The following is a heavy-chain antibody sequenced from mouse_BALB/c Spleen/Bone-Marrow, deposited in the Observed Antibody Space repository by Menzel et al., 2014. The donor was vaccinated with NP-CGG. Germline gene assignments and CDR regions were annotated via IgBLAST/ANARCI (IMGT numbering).Heavy chain of an antibody. CDR1: GFNIKDTY. CDR3: ASYYYGSSRFAY. CDR2: IDPANGNT. D-gene: IGHD1-1*01. J-gene: IGHJ3*01. Sequence: VQLKESGAELVKPGASVKLSGTASGFNIKDTYMHWVKQRPEQGLEWIGRIDPANGNTKYDPNFQGKATITADTSSNTAYLQLSSLTSEDTAVYYCASYYYGSSRFAYWGQGTLVTVSA. V-gene: IGHV14-3*02.